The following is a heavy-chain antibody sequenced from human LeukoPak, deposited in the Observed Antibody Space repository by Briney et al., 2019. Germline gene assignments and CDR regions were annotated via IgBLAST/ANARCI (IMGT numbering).Heavy chain of an antibody. CDR3: ARVPYGSGSYYYYGMDV. Sequence: PSETLSLTCAVYGGSFSGYYWSWIRQPPGKGLEWIGEINHSGSTNYNPSLKSRVTISVDTSKNQFSLKLSSVTAADTAVYYCARVPYGSGSYYYYGMDVWGQGTTVTVSS. D-gene: IGHD3-10*01. V-gene: IGHV4-34*01. CDR2: INHSGST. J-gene: IGHJ6*02. CDR1: GGSFSGYY.